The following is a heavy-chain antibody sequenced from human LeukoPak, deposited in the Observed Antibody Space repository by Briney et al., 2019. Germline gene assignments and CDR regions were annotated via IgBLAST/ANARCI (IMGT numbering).Heavy chain of an antibody. Sequence: SVKVSCKSSGGTFSIYAISWVRQAPGQGLEWMGGIIPIFGTTNYAHKFPGRGAITTDESTGTTYRQLSSLRSEATAQHYRSQGDVDLPPQLCSFDYWGQGTLVTVSS. CDR3: SQGDVDLPPQLCSFDY. CDR2: IIPIFGTT. V-gene: IGHV1-69*05. CDR1: GGTFSIYA. D-gene: IGHD5-18*01. J-gene: IGHJ4*02.